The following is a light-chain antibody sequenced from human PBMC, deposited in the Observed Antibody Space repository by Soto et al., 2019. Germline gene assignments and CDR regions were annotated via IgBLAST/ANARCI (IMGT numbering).Light chain of an antibody. CDR1: QSVSSSY. Sequence: EIVLTQSPGTLSLSPGERATLSCRASQSVSSSYLAWYQQKPGQAPSLLIYGASSRATGIPDRFSGSGSGTDFTLTISRLEPEDFAVYYCQQHGSSPLLTFGGGTKVEIK. J-gene: IGKJ4*01. CDR3: QQHGSSPLLT. CDR2: GAS. V-gene: IGKV3-20*01.